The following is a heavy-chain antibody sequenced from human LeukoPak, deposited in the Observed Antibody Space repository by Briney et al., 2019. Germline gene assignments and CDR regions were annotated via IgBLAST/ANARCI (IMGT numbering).Heavy chain of an antibody. CDR2: IFYSGST. V-gene: IGHV4-39*07. Sequence: SETLSLTCTVSGGSISTSSYYWGWVRQPPGKGLEWIGNIFYSGSTYYSPSLKSRVTISLDTSRNQFSLKLTSMTAADTAVYYCAGNYGGKGYWGQGTLVTVSS. CDR1: GGSISTSSYY. CDR3: AGNYGGKGY. D-gene: IGHD4-23*01. J-gene: IGHJ4*02.